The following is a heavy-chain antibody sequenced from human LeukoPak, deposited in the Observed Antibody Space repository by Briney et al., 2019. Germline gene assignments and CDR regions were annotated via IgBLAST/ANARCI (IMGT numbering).Heavy chain of an antibody. CDR3: ARDGSYYYDSSGYYYVYYYYYMDV. D-gene: IGHD3-22*01. CDR2: INPSGGST. J-gene: IGHJ6*03. Sequence: GASAKVSCKASGYTFTSYYMHWVRQAPGQGLEWMGIINPSGGSTSYAQKFQGRVTMTRDMSTSTVYMELSSLRSEDTAVYYCARDGSYYYDSSGYYYVYYYYYMDVWGKGTTVTVSS. CDR1: GYTFTSYY. V-gene: IGHV1-46*01.